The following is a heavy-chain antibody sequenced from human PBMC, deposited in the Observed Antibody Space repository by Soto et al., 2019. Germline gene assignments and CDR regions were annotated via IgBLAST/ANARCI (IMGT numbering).Heavy chain of an antibody. Sequence: EVQLVQSGAEVKKPGESLRISCKGSGYNFTSYWINWVRQMPVKGLEWMGRIDPSDSYTNYSPSFQGHVTISADKSIRAAYLQGSSLKDSDTAMYYCSRGGPITVGGVRQDWFDPCGQGTLVTVSS. CDR3: SRGGPITVGGVRQDWFDP. D-gene: IGHD3-16*01. CDR2: IDPSDSYT. CDR1: GYNFTSYW. V-gene: IGHV5-10-1*03. J-gene: IGHJ5*02.